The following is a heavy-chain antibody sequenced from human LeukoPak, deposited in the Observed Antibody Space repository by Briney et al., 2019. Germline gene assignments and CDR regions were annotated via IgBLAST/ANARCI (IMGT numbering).Heavy chain of an antibody. V-gene: IGHV3-30*02. J-gene: IGHJ4*02. CDR1: GFTFSSYG. D-gene: IGHD3-10*01. CDR2: IRYDGSNK. CDR3: AKDILLWFGEYAPNFDY. Sequence: PGGSLRLSCAASGFTFSSYGMHWVRQAPGKGLEWVAFIRYDGSNKYYADSVKGRFTISRDNSENTLYLQMNSLRAEDTAVYYCAKDILLWFGEYAPNFDYWGQGTLVTVSS.